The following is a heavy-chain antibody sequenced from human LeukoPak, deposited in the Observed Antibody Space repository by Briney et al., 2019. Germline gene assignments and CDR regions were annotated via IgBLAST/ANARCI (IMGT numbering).Heavy chain of an antibody. D-gene: IGHD3-10*01. V-gene: IGHV1-8*01. CDR2: MNPNSGNT. CDR3: ARDRYYGSGSYPDY. Sequence: ASVKVSCKASGYTFTSYDINWVRQATGQGLEWMGWMNPNSGNTGYAQKFQGRVTMTRNTSISTAYMELNSLRAEDTAVYYCARDRYYGSGSYPDYWGQGTLVTVSS. J-gene: IGHJ4*02. CDR1: GYTFTSYD.